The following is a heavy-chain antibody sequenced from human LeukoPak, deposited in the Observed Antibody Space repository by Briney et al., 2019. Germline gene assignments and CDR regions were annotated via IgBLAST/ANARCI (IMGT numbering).Heavy chain of an antibody. CDR3: ARAIKARRYFDY. Sequence: SETLSLTCTVSGASITSSFYNWGWIRQPPGKGLEWIGSIYHSGSTYYNPSPKGRVTISVDTSKNQFSLKLSSVTAADTAVYYCARAIKARRYFDYWGQGTLVTVSS. CDR1: GASITSSFYN. CDR2: IYHSGST. V-gene: IGHV4-39*07. D-gene: IGHD1-14*01. J-gene: IGHJ4*02.